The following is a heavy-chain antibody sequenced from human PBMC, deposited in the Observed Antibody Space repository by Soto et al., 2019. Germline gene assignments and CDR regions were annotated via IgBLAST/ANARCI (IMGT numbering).Heavy chain of an antibody. D-gene: IGHD3-16*01. Sequence: PGGSLRLSCAASGFTFSDYYMSWIRQAPGKGLEWVSYISSSGSTIYYADSVKGRFTISRDNAKNSLYLQMNSLRAEDTAVYYCATPGLGGVRAPQPFDYWGQGTLVTVSS. J-gene: IGHJ4*02. CDR3: ATPGLGGVRAPQPFDY. V-gene: IGHV3-11*01. CDR1: GFTFSDYY. CDR2: ISSSGSTI.